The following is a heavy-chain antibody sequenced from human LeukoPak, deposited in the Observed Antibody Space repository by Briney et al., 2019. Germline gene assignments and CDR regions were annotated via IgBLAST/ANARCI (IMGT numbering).Heavy chain of an antibody. Sequence: GGSLRLSCAASGFTFSDHYRSWICQAPGKGLEWVSYFSTRGSYTNYADSVKGRFTISRDNAKNSLYLQMNSLRAEDTAVYYCARTYYYDSSGYFDYWGQGTLVTVSS. CDR2: FSTRGSYT. V-gene: IGHV3-11*06. CDR1: GFTFSDHY. D-gene: IGHD3-22*01. CDR3: ARTYYYDSSGYFDY. J-gene: IGHJ4*02.